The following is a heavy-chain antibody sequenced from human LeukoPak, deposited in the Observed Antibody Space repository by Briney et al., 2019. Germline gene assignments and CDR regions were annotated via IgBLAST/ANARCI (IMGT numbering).Heavy chain of an antibody. J-gene: IGHJ4*02. CDR3: ARARRGFGELLNY. D-gene: IGHD3-10*01. Sequence: TGGSLRLSCAASGFTFSSYWMSWVRRAPGKGLEWVANIKQDGSEKYYVDSVKGRFTISRDNAKNSLYLQMNSLRAEDTAVYYCARARRGFGELLNYWGQGTLVTVSS. CDR1: GFTFSSYW. V-gene: IGHV3-7*01. CDR2: IKQDGSEK.